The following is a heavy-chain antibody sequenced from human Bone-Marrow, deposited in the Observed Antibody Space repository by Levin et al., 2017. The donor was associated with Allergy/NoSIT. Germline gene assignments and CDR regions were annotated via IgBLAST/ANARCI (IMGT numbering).Heavy chain of an antibody. J-gene: IGHJ4*02. D-gene: IGHD6-19*01. Sequence: SCAASGFTFSSYAMSWVRQAPGKGLEWVSSISGSGDSTYYADSVKGRFTISRDYSKNTLYLQMNSLRAEDTAIYYCAKNRQWLAPKNFDYWGQGTLVTVSS. CDR3: AKNRQWLAPKNFDY. V-gene: IGHV3-23*01. CDR2: ISGSGDST. CDR1: GFTFSSYA.